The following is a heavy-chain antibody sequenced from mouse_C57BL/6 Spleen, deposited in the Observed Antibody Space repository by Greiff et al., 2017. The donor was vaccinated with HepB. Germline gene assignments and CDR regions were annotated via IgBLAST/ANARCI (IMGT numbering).Heavy chain of an antibody. CDR3: ARGYGSSSFDY. CDR2: IDPSDSYT. D-gene: IGHD1-1*01. Sequence: QVQLQQPGAELVKPGASVKLSCKASGYTFTSYWMQWVKQRPGQGLEWIGEIDPSDSYTNYNQKFKGKATLTVETSSSTAYMQLSSLTSEDSAVYYCARGYGSSSFDYWGQGTTLTVSS. J-gene: IGHJ2*01. CDR1: GYTFTSYW. V-gene: IGHV1-50*01.